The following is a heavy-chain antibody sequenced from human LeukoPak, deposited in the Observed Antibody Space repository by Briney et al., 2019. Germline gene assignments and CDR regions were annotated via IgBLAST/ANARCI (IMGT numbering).Heavy chain of an antibody. CDR2: ISAYNGNT. CDR3: ARVSRIAAAGYFDY. Sequence: ASVKVSCKASGYTFTSYGISWVRQAPGQGLEWMGWISAYNGNTNYAQKLQGRVTMTTDTSTSTAYMELRSLRSDDTAVYYCARVSRIAAAGYFDYWGQGTPVTVSS. V-gene: IGHV1-18*01. J-gene: IGHJ4*02. CDR1: GYTFTSYG. D-gene: IGHD6-13*01.